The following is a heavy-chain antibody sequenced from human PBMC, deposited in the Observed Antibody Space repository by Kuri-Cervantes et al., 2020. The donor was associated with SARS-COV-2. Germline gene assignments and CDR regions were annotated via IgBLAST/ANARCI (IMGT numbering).Heavy chain of an antibody. V-gene: IGHV4-34*01. Sequence: GSLRLSCAVYGGSFSGYYWSWIRQPPGKGLEWIGEINHSGSTNYNPSLKSRVTISVDTSKNQFSLKLSSVTAADTAVYYCARDSFGLRYFDWLSYFDYWGQGTLVTVSS. CDR2: INHSGST. CDR1: GGSFSGYY. CDR3: ARDSFGLRYFDWLSYFDY. J-gene: IGHJ4*02. D-gene: IGHD3-9*01.